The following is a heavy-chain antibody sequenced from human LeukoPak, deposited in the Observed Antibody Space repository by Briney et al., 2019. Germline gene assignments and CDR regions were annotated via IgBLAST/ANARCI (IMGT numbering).Heavy chain of an antibody. D-gene: IGHD6-13*01. CDR3: AKDQQLVPFDY. J-gene: IGHJ4*02. Sequence: GGSLRLSCAASGFTFSSYGMHWARQAPGKGLEWVAVISYDGSNKYYADSVKGRFTISRDNSKNTLYLQMNSLRAEDTAVYYCAKDQQLVPFDYWGQGTLVTVSS. V-gene: IGHV3-30*18. CDR2: ISYDGSNK. CDR1: GFTFSSYG.